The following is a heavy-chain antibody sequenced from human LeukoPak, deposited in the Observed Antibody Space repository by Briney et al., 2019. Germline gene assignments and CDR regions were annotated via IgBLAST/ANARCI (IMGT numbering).Heavy chain of an antibody. CDR1: GFTFSSYA. J-gene: IGHJ4*02. CDR2: ISGSGSNT. CDR3: ARGNGDYAIHPDY. V-gene: IGHV3-23*01. Sequence: PGGSLRLSCAASGFTFSSYAMTWVRQAPGKGLEWVSAISGSGSNTYYADSVKGRFTISRDNSKNTLYLRMNSLRADDTAVYYCARGNGDYAIHPDYWGQGTLVTVSS. D-gene: IGHD4-17*01.